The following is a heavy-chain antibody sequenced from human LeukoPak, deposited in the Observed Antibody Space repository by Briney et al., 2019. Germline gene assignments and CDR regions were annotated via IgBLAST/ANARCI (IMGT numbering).Heavy chain of an antibody. J-gene: IGHJ6*02. CDR1: GCSFTSYW. CDR2: IYPGDSDT. Sequence: GESLKISCKGSGCSFTSYWIGWVRQMPGKGLEWMGIIYPGDSDTRYSPSFQGQVTISADKSISTAYLQWSSLKASDTAMYYCARQGPEPPNYYYYGMGVWGQGTTVTVSS. V-gene: IGHV5-51*01. CDR3: ARQGPEPPNYYYYGMGV.